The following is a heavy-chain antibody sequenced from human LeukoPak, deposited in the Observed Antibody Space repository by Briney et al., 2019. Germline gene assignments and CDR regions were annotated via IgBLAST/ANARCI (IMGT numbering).Heavy chain of an antibody. CDR1: GFTFSSYS. CDR3: ARVNPHYGDYGAFDI. D-gene: IGHD4-17*01. J-gene: IGHJ3*02. V-gene: IGHV3-21*01. CDR2: ISSSSSYI. Sequence: GGSLRLSCAASGFTFSSYSMNWVRQAPGKGLEWVSSISSSSSYIYYADSMKGRFTISRDNAKNSLYLQMNSLRAEDTAVYYCARVNPHYGDYGAFDIWGQGTMVTVSS.